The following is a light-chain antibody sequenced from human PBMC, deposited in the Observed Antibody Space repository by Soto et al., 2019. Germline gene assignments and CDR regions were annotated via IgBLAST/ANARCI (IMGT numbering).Light chain of an antibody. V-gene: IGKV3-11*01. J-gene: IGKJ3*01. Sequence: ELILTQSPVSLSLSPGERATLSCRASQTVGISLAWYQHTPGQPPRLLIYDASKRATGIPARFSGSGSGTDFTLTISSLEPEDSAVYYCQQRTNWLFTFGPGTKVDI. CDR1: QTVGIS. CDR2: DAS. CDR3: QQRTNWLFT.